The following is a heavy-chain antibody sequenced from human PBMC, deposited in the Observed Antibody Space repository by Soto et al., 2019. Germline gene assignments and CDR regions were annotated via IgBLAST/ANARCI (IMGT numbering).Heavy chain of an antibody. Sequence: EVPLVESGGGLIQPGGSLRLSCAASGFTVSSNYMSWVRQAPGKGLEWVSVIYSGGSTYYADSVKGRFSISRDNSKNTLYFQMNSLRAEDTAVYYCARGLHYDFWSGYYSGAFDIWGQGTMVTVSS. CDR2: IYSGGST. CDR3: ARGLHYDFWSGYYSGAFDI. CDR1: GFTVSSNY. D-gene: IGHD3-3*01. J-gene: IGHJ3*02. V-gene: IGHV3-53*01.